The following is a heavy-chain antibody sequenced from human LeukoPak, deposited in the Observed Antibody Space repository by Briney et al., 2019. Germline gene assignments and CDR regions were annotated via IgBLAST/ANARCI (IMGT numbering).Heavy chain of an antibody. CDR3: AREGVPSFYYYYYYMDV. J-gene: IGHJ6*03. CDR2: ISSSSSTI. D-gene: IGHD2-2*01. V-gene: IGHV3-48*01. Sequence: GGSLRLSCAASGFTFSSYSMNWVRQAPGKGLEWVSYISSSSSTIYYADSVKGRFTISRDNAKNSLYLQMNSLRAEDTAVYYCAREGVPSFYYYYYYMDVWGKGTTVTVSS. CDR1: GFTFSSYS.